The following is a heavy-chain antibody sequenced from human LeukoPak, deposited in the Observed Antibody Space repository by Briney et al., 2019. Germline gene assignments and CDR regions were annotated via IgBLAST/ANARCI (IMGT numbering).Heavy chain of an antibody. J-gene: IGHJ6*04. V-gene: IGHV3-74*01. CDR1: GFFFSDHW. CDR3: AGGNSMDV. D-gene: IGHD1/OR15-1a*01. CDR2: IRGDGRDA. Sequence: GGSLRLSCAASGFFFSDHWMHWVRQAPGKGLVWVARIRGDGRDATYADFLRGRFTVSRDNARNTLYLQMNSLRAEDTAVYFCAGGNSMDVWGKGTAVTVSS.